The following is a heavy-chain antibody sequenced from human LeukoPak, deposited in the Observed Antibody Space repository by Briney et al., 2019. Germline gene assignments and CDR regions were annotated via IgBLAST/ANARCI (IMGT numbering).Heavy chain of an antibody. CDR2: INHSGST. CDR1: GGSFSGYY. J-gene: IGHJ3*02. CDR3: AQGLESTKGYSLLYDAFDI. Sequence: PSETLSLTCAVYGGSFSGYYWSWIRQPPGKGLEWIGEINHSGSTNYNPSLKSRVTISVDTSKNQFSLKLSSVTAADTAVYYCAQGLESTKGYSLLYDAFDIWGQGTMVTVSS. V-gene: IGHV4-34*01. D-gene: IGHD5-18*01.